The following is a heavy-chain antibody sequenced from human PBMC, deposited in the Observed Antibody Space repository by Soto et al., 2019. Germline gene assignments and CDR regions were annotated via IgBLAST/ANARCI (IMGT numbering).Heavy chain of an antibody. CDR3: ARAEYGSGSHRGWDV. CDR1: GGTFSSYA. Sequence: ASVKVSCKASGGTFSSYAISWVRQAPGQGLEWMGGIIPIFGTANYAQKFQGRVTITADESTSTAYMELSSLRSEDTDVYYCARAEYGSGSHRGWDVWGQGTTVTVSS. V-gene: IGHV1-69*13. D-gene: IGHD3-10*01. CDR2: IIPIFGTA. J-gene: IGHJ6*02.